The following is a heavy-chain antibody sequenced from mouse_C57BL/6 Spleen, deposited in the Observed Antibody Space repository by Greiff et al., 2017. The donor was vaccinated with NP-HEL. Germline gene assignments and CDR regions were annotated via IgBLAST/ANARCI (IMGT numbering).Heavy chain of an antibody. Sequence: EVKVVESGGGLVKPGGSLKLSCAASGFTFSSYTMSWVRQTPEKRLEWVATISGGGGNTYYPDSVKGRFTISRDNAKNTLYLQMSSLMSEDTALYYCARHSLGRPLDYWGQGTTLTVSS. CDR1: GFTFSSYT. CDR3: ARHSLGRPLDY. V-gene: IGHV5-9*01. J-gene: IGHJ2*01. D-gene: IGHD4-1*01. CDR2: ISGGGGNT.